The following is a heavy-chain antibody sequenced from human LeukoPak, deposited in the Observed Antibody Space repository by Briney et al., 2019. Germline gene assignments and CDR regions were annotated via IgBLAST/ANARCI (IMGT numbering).Heavy chain of an antibody. J-gene: IGHJ3*02. CDR1: GYTFTSYA. Sequence: ASVRVSCKASGYTFTSYAMHWVRQAPGQRLEWMGWINAGNGNTKYSQKFQGRVTITRDTSASTAYMELSSLRSEDTAVYYCARDRVVVVVAAGGDAFDIWGQGTMVTVSS. V-gene: IGHV1-3*01. D-gene: IGHD2-15*01. CDR2: INAGNGNT. CDR3: ARDRVVVVVAAGGDAFDI.